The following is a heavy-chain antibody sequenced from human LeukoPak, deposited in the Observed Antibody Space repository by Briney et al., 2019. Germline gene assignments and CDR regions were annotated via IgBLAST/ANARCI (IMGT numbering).Heavy chain of an antibody. J-gene: IGHJ4*02. CDR2: IYSGGST. V-gene: IGHV3-66*02. CDR3: EKGARYSSGLYLGGPDN. D-gene: IGHD6-19*01. CDR1: GFTVSSNY. Sequence: GGSLRLSCAASGFTVSSNYMSWVRQAPGKGLEWVAVIYSGGSTYYADSVKGRFTISKDNSKNTLYLQMNSVGAADTADCSCEKGARYSSGLYLGGPDNWGQGTLVTVSS.